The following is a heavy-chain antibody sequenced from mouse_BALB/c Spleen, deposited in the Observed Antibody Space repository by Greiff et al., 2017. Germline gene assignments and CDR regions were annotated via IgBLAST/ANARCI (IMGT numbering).Heavy chain of an antibody. D-gene: IGHD1-1*01. Sequence: EVQLQQSGTVLARPGASVKMSCKASGYSFTSYWMHWVKQRPGQGLEWIGAIYPGNSDTSYNQKFKGKAKLTAVTSASTAYMELSSLTNEDSAVYYCTRSNYYGSSNWYFDVWGAGTTVTVSS. CDR1: GYSFTSYW. V-gene: IGHV1-5*01. CDR2: IYPGNSDT. CDR3: TRSNYYGSSNWYFDV. J-gene: IGHJ1*01.